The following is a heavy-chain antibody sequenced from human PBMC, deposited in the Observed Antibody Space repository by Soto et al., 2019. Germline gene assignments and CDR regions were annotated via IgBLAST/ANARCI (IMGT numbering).Heavy chain of an antibody. CDR2: ISSSGSTI. J-gene: IGHJ5*02. CDR1: GFTFSSYE. D-gene: IGHD6-13*01. CDR3: ANSWYPDNWFDP. Sequence: GGSLRLSCAASGFTFSSYEMNWVRQAPGKGLEWVSYISSSGSTIYYADSVKGRFTISRDNAKNSLYLQMNSLRAEDTAVYYCANSWYPDNWFDPWGQGTLVTVSS. V-gene: IGHV3-48*03.